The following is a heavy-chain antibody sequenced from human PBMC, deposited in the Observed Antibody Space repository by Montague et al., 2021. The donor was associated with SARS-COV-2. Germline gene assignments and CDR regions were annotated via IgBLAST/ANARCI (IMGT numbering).Heavy chain of an antibody. Sequence: SLRLSCAASGFTFSSYSMNRVRQAPGKGLEWVSYISSSSSTIYYADSVKGRFTISRDNAKNSLYLQMNSLRDEDTAVYYCARGTYTYYDILTGRTYGMDVWGQGTTVTVSS. D-gene: IGHD3-9*01. CDR3: ARGTYTYYDILTGRTYGMDV. CDR1: GFTFSSYS. CDR2: ISSSSSTI. J-gene: IGHJ6*02. V-gene: IGHV3-48*02.